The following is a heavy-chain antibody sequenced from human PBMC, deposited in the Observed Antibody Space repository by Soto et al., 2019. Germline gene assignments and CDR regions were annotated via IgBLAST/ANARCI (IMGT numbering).Heavy chain of an antibody. D-gene: IGHD6-13*01. Sequence: PGGSLRLSCAASGFTFSSYAMRWVRQAPGKGLEWVSSISGRGDSTWYADSVKGRFTMSRDNSKNTLYLQMNSLRAEDTALYYCANPSTEQLNNWGQGTPVTVSS. CDR1: GFTFSSYA. CDR2: ISGRGDST. V-gene: IGHV3-23*01. CDR3: ANPSTEQLNN. J-gene: IGHJ4*02.